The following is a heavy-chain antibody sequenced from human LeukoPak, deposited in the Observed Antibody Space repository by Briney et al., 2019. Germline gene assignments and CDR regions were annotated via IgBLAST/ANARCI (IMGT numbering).Heavy chain of an antibody. CDR2: IYSSGSA. CDR1: GASINNNF. Sequence: SETLSLTCTVSGASINNNFWTWIRQPPGKGLEWIGYIYSSGSANYNPSLKSRVIISGDTSKNQISLSLTSVTAADTAVYFCARHRDYYDTWGHGTLVTVSS. V-gene: IGHV4-59*08. CDR3: ARHRDYYDT. D-gene: IGHD3-22*01. J-gene: IGHJ4*01.